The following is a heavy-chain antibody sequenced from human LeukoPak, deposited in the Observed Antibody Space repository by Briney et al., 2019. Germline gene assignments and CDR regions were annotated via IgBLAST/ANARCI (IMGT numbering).Heavy chain of an antibody. CDR2: IYYSGST. J-gene: IGHJ6*02. Sequence: PSETLSLTCTVSGGSISSGGYYWSWIRQHPGKGLEWIGYIYYSGSTNYNPSLKSRVTISVDTSKNQFSLKLSSVTAADTAVYYCARHLGSSWYNYYGMDVWGQGTTVTVSS. D-gene: IGHD6-13*01. CDR1: GGSISSGGYY. V-gene: IGHV4-61*08. CDR3: ARHLGSSWYNYYGMDV.